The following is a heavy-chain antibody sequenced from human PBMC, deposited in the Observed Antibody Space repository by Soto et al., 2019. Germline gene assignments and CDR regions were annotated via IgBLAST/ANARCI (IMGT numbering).Heavy chain of an antibody. Sequence: PSETLSLTCAVYGGSFSGYYWSWIRQPPGKGLEWMGEVNHRGRTNHNPSLKSRVTISVDTSKNQFSLKLSSVTAADTAVYFCARGDILTGYSYWGQGTLVTVS. V-gene: IGHV4-34*01. CDR1: GGSFSGYY. CDR2: VNHRGRT. D-gene: IGHD3-9*01. J-gene: IGHJ4*02. CDR3: ARGDILTGYSY.